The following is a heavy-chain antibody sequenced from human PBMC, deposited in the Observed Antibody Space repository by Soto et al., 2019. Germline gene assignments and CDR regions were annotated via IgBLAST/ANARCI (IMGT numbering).Heavy chain of an antibody. CDR1: GGSISSGGYY. J-gene: IGHJ4*02. D-gene: IGHD3-22*01. Sequence: TLSLTCTVSGGSISSGGYYLSWIRPHPGEGLEWIGYIYYIGSIYYNPSLKSRVTISVDTSKNQFSLKLSSVTAADTAVYYCARLYDSSRYYYSGWGQGTLVTVSS. CDR3: ARLYDSSRYYYSG. V-gene: IGHV4-31*03. CDR2: IYYIGSI.